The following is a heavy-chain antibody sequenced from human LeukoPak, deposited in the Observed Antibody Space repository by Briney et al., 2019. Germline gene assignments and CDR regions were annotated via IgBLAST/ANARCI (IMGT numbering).Heavy chain of an antibody. Sequence: SETLSLTCAVYGGSFSGYYWSWIRQPPGKGLEWIGSIYFSGSTYYNPSLKSRVTISVDTSKNQFSLKLRSVTAADTAVYYCGREGSGGLGGPDIFDPWGQGTLVTVSS. CDR1: GGSFSGYY. J-gene: IGHJ5*02. D-gene: IGHD2-15*01. CDR2: IYFSGST. CDR3: GREGSGGLGGPDIFDP. V-gene: IGHV4-34*01.